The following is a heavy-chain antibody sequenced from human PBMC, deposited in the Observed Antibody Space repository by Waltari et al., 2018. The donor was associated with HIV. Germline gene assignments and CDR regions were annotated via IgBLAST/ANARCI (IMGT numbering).Heavy chain of an antibody. CDR1: GYTFTGYY. J-gene: IGHJ6*02. V-gene: IGHV1-2*02. Sequence: QVQLVQSGAEVKKPGASVKVSCKASGYTFTGYYIHWVRQAPGQGLEWMGWINPNSGGAHYAQKLQGRVTMTRETAISTAYMELSRLRSDDTAVYYCARDRGYYSDSSGYFQDYYYGMDVWGQGTTVTVSS. CDR2: INPNSGGA. D-gene: IGHD3-22*01. CDR3: ARDRGYYSDSSGYFQDYYYGMDV.